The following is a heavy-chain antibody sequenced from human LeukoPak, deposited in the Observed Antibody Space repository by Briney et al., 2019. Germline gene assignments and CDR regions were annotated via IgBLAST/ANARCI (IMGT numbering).Heavy chain of an antibody. CDR1: GYTFSAYG. CDR2: ISAYSGNA. CDR3: ARDSQIAGVAYYFDY. Sequence: ASVKVSCKASGYTFSAYGISWVRQAPGQGREWMGYISAYSGNATYAQKLQGRVPITTDTSTSTAYMELRSLRSDDTAVYYCARDSQIAGVAYYFDYWGQGTLVTVSS. V-gene: IGHV1-18*01. J-gene: IGHJ4*02. D-gene: IGHD6-13*01.